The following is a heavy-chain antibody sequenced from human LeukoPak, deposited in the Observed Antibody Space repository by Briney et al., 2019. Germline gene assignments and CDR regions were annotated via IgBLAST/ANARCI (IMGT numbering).Heavy chain of an antibody. V-gene: IGHV4-30-4*01. CDR3: ARRELGNAFDI. CDR1: GGSISSGDYY. D-gene: IGHD7-27*01. J-gene: IGHJ3*02. CDR2: IYYSGST. Sequence: SETLSLTCTVSGGSISSGDYYWSWIRQPPGKGLEWIGYIYYSGSTYYNPSLKSRVTISVDTSKNQFSLKLSSMTAADTAVYYCARRELGNAFDIWGQGTMVTVSS.